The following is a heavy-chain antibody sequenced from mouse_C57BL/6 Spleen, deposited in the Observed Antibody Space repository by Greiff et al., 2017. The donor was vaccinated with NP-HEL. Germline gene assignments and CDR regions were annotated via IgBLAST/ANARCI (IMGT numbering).Heavy chain of an antibody. V-gene: IGHV5-4*03. D-gene: IGHD1-1*01. CDR1: GFTFSSYA. Sequence: EVNVVESGGGLVKPGGSLKLSCAASGFTFSSYAMSWVRQTPEKRLEWVATISDGGSYTYYPDNVKGRFTISRDNAKNNLYLQMSHLKSEDTAMYYCARGKSLLLDAMDYWGQGTSVTVSS. CDR2: ISDGGSYT. J-gene: IGHJ4*01. CDR3: ARGKSLLLDAMDY.